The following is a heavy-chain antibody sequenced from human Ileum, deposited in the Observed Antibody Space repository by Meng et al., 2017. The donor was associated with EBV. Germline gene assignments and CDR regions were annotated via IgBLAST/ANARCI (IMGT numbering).Heavy chain of an antibody. J-gene: IGHJ4*02. Sequence: HLHRHASGPGLVKPSETLSLTCAGSGDSISSSNHWWGWIRQPPGKGLEWVGTIYYSGSTFYNPSLKSRVTISLDTSKNQFSLKVSSVTAADTAVYYCARRYYGVPFDNWGQGTLVTVSS. D-gene: IGHD3-3*01. V-gene: IGHV4-39*01. CDR3: ARRYYGVPFDN. CDR1: GDSISSSNHW. CDR2: IYYSGST.